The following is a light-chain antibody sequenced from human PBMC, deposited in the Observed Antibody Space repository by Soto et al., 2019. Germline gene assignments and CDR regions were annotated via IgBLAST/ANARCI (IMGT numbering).Light chain of an antibody. CDR2: DIS. V-gene: IGKV3-20*01. CDR1: QSITSSH. CDR3: QHYGGSPLYT. J-gene: IGKJ2*01. Sequence: EIVLTQSPGTLSLSPGERATLSCRASQSITSSHLAWYQQKPGQAPRLLIYDISRRATGIPDRFSGSASGTYFTLTVIRLEPEDFAVYFCQHYGGSPLYTFGQGTKMEIK.